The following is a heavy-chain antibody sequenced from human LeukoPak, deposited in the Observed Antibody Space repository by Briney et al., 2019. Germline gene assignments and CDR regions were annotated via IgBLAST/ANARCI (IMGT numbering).Heavy chain of an antibody. CDR1: SGSISSYY. CDR3: AREPIYYYGSGSYPISDAFDI. V-gene: IGHV4-4*07. D-gene: IGHD3-10*01. CDR2: IYTSGST. J-gene: IGHJ3*02. Sequence: PSETLSLTCTVSSGSISSYYWSWIRQPAGKGLEWIGRIYTSGSTNYNPSLKSRVTMSVDTAKNQFSLKLSSVTAADTAVYYCAREPIYYYGSGSYPISDAFDIWGQGTMVTVSS.